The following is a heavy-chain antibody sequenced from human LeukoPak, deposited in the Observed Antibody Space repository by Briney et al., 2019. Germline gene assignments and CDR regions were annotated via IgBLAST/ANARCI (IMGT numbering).Heavy chain of an antibody. J-gene: IGHJ4*02. Sequence: GGSLRLSCAASGFTFSSYGMHWVRQAPGKGLEWVAFIRYDGSNKYYADSVKGRFTISRDNSKNTLYLQMNSLRAEDTAVYYCAKDHSEGIQLWSDNYFDYWGQGTLVTVSS. CDR1: GFTFSSYG. V-gene: IGHV3-30*02. CDR3: AKDHSEGIQLWSDNYFDY. D-gene: IGHD5-18*01. CDR2: IRYDGSNK.